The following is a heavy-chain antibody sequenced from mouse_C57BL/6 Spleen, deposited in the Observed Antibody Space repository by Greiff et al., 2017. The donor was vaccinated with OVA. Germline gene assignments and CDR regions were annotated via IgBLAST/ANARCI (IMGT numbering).Heavy chain of an antibody. CDR1: GYTFTSYW. J-gene: IGHJ1*03. CDR2: IDPSDSET. D-gene: IGHD1-1*01. CDR3: ARVIHYYGSSYDWYFDV. V-gene: IGHV1-52*01. Sequence: QVQLQQPGAELVNPGASVKMSCKASGYTFTSYWMHWVKQRPIQGLEWIGNIDPSDSETHYNQKFKDKATLTVDKSSSTAYMQLSSLTSEDSAVYYCARVIHYYGSSYDWYFDVWGTGTTVTVSS.